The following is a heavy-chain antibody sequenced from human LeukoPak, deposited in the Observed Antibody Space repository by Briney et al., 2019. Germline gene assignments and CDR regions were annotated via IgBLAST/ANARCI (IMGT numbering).Heavy chain of an antibody. CDR2: ISGSGGST. V-gene: IGHV3-23*01. CDR3: ARAGSTVVPAARPFEYFQH. Sequence: PGGSLRLSCAASGFTFSSYAMSWVRQAPGKGLEWVSAISGSGGSTYYADSVKGRFTISRDNSRNTLYLQMNSLRAEDTAVYYCARAGSTVVPAARPFEYFQHWGQGTLVTVSS. J-gene: IGHJ1*01. D-gene: IGHD2-2*01. CDR1: GFTFSSYA.